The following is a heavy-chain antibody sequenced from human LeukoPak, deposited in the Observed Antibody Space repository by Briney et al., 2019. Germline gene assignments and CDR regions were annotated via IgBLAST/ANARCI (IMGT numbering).Heavy chain of an antibody. CDR2: ISYDGSYK. V-gene: IGHV3-30*04. Sequence: GGSLRLSCAASKFTFSTYAMHWVRQAPGKGLEWVSIISYDGSYKYYADSVKGRFTISRDNAKNSLYLQMNSLRAEDTAVYYCARFIAAPYYFDYWGRGTLVTVSS. J-gene: IGHJ4*02. D-gene: IGHD6-13*01. CDR3: ARFIAAPYYFDY. CDR1: KFTFSTYA.